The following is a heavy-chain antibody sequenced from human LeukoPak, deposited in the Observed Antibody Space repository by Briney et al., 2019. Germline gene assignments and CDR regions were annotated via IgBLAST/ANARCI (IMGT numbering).Heavy chain of an antibody. J-gene: IGHJ4*02. CDR1: GYTFTSYG. D-gene: IGHD2-2*01. V-gene: IGHV1-18*01. Sequence: APVKVSCKASGYTFTSYGISWVRQAPGQGLEWMGWISAYNGNTNYAQKLQGRVTMTTDTSTSTAYMELRSLRSDDTAVYYCARGGIYCSSTSCTYYFDYWGQGTLVTVSS. CDR2: ISAYNGNT. CDR3: ARGGIYCSSTSCTYYFDY.